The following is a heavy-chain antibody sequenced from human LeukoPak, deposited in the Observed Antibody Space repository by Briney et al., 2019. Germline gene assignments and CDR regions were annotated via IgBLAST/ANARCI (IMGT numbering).Heavy chain of an antibody. CDR1: GYSFTSYW. CDR3: ERVDGAFDI. D-gene: IGHD5-24*01. Sequence: GGSLQISCKGSGYSFTSYWIGGGRRLPGKGLEWMGIIYPGDSDTRYSPSFQGQVTISADKSISTAYLQWSSLKASDTAMYYCERVDGAFDIWGQGTMVTVSS. V-gene: IGHV5-51*01. CDR2: IYPGDSDT. J-gene: IGHJ3*02.